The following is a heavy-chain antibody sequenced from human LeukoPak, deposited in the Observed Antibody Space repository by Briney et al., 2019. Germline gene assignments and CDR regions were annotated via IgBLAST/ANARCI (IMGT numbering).Heavy chain of an antibody. V-gene: IGHV3-7*01. D-gene: IGHD4-17*01. CDR3: ARDLRAGGTWSYGVYFDL. CDR2: IKEDGSEE. J-gene: IGHJ2*01. Sequence: PGGSLRLSCAASTFTFSDYSMSWVRQAPGRGLEWVANIKEDGSEEDYVDSVKGRFTISRDSAKNSVYLQLNSLTPEDTAVYYCARDLRAGGTWSYGVYFDLWGRGTLVTVSS. CDR1: TFTFSDYS.